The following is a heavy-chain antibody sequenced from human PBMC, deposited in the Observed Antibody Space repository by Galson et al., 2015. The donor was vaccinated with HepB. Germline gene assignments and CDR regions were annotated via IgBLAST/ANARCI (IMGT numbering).Heavy chain of an antibody. CDR2: IWYDGSNK. V-gene: IGHV3-33*06. CDR3: AKDRGWSFDY. J-gene: IGHJ4*02. Sequence: SLRLSCAASGLTFSSYGMHWVRQAPGKGLEWVAVIWYDGSNKYYADSVKGRFTISRDNSKNTLYLQMNSLRAEDTAVYYCAKDRGWSFDYWGQGNLVTVSS. D-gene: IGHD6-19*01. CDR1: GLTFSSYG.